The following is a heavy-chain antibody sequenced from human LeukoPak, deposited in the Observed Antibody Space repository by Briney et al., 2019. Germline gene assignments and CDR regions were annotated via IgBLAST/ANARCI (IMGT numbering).Heavy chain of an antibody. V-gene: IGHV3-30-3*01. CDR2: ISYDGSNK. Sequence: PGGSLRLSCAASGFTFSSYAMHWVRQAPGKGLEWVAVISYDGSNKYYADSVKGRFTISRDNSKNTLYLQMNSLRAEDTAVYYCPVLLWFGEPTVPWGQGTLVTVSS. CDR3: PVLLWFGEPTVP. CDR1: GFTFSSYA. J-gene: IGHJ5*02. D-gene: IGHD3-10*01.